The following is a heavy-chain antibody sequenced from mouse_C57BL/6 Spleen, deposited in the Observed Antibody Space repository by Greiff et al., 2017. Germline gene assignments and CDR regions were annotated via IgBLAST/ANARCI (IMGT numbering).Heavy chain of an antibody. Sequence: QVQLKQSGAELVRPGASVKLSCKASGYTFTDYYINWVKQRPGQGLEWIARIYPGSGNTYYNEKFKGKATLTAEKSSSTAYMQLSSLTSEDSAVYFCARRDIWEEGFFDYWGQGTTLTVSS. V-gene: IGHV1-76*01. CDR2: IYPGSGNT. CDR1: GYTFTDYY. D-gene: IGHD3-3*01. CDR3: ARRDIWEEGFFDY. J-gene: IGHJ2*01.